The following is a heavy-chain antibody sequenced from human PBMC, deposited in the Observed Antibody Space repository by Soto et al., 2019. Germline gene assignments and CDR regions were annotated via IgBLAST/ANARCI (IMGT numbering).Heavy chain of an antibody. V-gene: IGHV5-10-1*01. CDR1: GYSFTSYW. CDR2: IDPSDSYT. D-gene: IGHD5-12*01. Sequence: PGESLKISCQGSGYSFTSYWISWVRQMPGKGLEWMGRIDPSDSYTNYSPSFQGHVTISADKSISTAYLQWSSLKASDTAMYYCARTQIVATSGYYYYCGMDVWGQGTRVTVSS. J-gene: IGHJ6*02. CDR3: ARTQIVATSGYYYYCGMDV.